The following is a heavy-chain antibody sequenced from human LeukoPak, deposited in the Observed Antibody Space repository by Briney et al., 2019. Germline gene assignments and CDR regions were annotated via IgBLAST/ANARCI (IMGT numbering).Heavy chain of an antibody. CDR1: GGSISSSSYY. CDR2: IYYSGST. V-gene: IGHV4-39*07. J-gene: IGHJ5*02. CDR3: ARLRGILWGFDP. D-gene: IGHD3-10*01. Sequence: SETLSLTCTVSGGSISSSSYYWGWIRQPPGKGLEWIGSIYYSGSTDYNPSLKSRVTISVDTSKNQFSLKLSSVTAADTAVYYCARLRGILWGFDPWGQGTLVTVSS.